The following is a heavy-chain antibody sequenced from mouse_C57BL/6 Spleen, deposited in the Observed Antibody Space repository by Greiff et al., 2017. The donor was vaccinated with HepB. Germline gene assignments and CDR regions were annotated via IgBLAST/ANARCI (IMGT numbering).Heavy chain of an antibody. CDR3: ARGATMITTEYYFDY. CDR1: GYSITSGYY. V-gene: IGHV3-6*01. Sequence: DVKLQESGPGLVKPSQSLSLTCSVTGYSITSGYYWNWIRQFPGNKLEWMGYISYDGSNNYNPSLKNRISITRDTSKNQFFLKLNSVTTEDTATYYCARGATMITTEYYFDYWGQGTTLTVSS. D-gene: IGHD2-4*01. CDR2: ISYDGSN. J-gene: IGHJ2*01.